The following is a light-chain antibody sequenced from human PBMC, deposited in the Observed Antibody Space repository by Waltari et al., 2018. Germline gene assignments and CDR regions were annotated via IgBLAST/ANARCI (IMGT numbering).Light chain of an antibody. CDR3: SSYTSRSSLKL. Sequence: QSALTQPISVSGSPGQSITNSCTGTYGDVGGYNYVPWYQQYPGEAPRLIIYDVTNRPSGVSSRFSGSKSGDTASLTISGLQTEDEADYYCSSYTSRSSLKLFGGGTKLTVL. CDR1: YGDVGGYNY. CDR2: DVT. J-gene: IGLJ2*01. V-gene: IGLV2-14*03.